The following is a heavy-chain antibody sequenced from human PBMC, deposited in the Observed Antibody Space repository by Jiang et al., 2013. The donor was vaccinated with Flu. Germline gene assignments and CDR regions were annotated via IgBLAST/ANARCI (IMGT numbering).Heavy chain of an antibody. CDR3: ARDLAVAGTGFDY. CDR1: GGSISSYY. Sequence: ETLSLTCTVSGGSISSYYWSWIRQPPGKGLEWIGYIYYSGSTNYNPSLKSRVTISVDTSKNQFSLKLSSVTAADTAVYYCARDLAVAGTGFDYWGQGTLVTVSS. V-gene: IGHV4-59*01. CDR2: IYYSGST. D-gene: IGHD6-19*01. J-gene: IGHJ4*02.